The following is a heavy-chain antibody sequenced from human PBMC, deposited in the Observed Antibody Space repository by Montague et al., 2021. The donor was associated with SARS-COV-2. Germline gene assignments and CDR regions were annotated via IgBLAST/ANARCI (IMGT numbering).Heavy chain of an antibody. D-gene: IGHD2-2*01. J-gene: IGHJ6*01. CDR2: VSSSGST. CDR1: GDAISDNTYN. Sequence: SETLSLTCTVSGDAISDNTYNWGWIRQPPGKGLEFIGSVSSSGSTHYNPSLQSRVTLSVDTSKNEFSLKLTSVTAADTSVYYCARLALSGCPSYYSCGLDVWGQGTMITVSS. CDR3: ARLALSGCPSYYSCGLDV. V-gene: IGHV4-39*01.